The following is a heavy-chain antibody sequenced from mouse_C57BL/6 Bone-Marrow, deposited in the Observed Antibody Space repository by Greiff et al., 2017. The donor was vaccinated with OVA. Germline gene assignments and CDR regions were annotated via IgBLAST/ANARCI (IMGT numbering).Heavy chain of an antibody. CDR1: GFTFSSYG. CDR2: ISSGGSYT. Sequence: EVQRVESGGDLVKPGGSLKLSCAASGFTFSSYGMSWVRQTPDQRLEWVATISSGGSYTYYPDSVKGRFTISRDNAKNTLYLRMSSLKSEDTAMYYCARGLRRGDFDYWGQGTTLTVSS. D-gene: IGHD2-2*01. J-gene: IGHJ2*01. V-gene: IGHV5-6*01. CDR3: ARGLRRGDFDY.